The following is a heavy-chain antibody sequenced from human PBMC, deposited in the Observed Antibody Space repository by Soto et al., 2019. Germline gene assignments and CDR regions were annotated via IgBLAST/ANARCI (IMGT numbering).Heavy chain of an antibody. CDR2: IYYSGST. J-gene: IGHJ4*02. V-gene: IGHV4-59*01. CDR3: ARAVRYFDSLPYYFDY. D-gene: IGHD3-9*01. CDR1: GGSISSYY. Sequence: SETLSLTCTVSGGSISSYYWSWIRQPPGKGLEWIGYIYYSGSTNYNPSLKSRVTISVDTSKNQFSLKLSSVTAADTAGYYCARAVRYFDSLPYYFDYWGQGPMVTVSS.